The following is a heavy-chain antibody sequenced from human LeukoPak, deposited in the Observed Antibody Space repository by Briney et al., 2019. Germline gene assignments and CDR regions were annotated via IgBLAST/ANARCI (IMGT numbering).Heavy chain of an antibody. CDR1: GGTFSSYA. V-gene: IGHV1-69*13. J-gene: IGHJ6*03. Sequence: SVKVSCKASGGTFSSYAISWVRPAPGQGLEWMGGIIPIFGTANYAQKFQGRVTITADESTSTAYIELSSLRSEDTAVYYCARVPLVVPAAIGNYYYMDVWGKGTTVTVSS. CDR3: ARVPLVVPAAIGNYYYMDV. D-gene: IGHD2-2*02. CDR2: IIPIFGTA.